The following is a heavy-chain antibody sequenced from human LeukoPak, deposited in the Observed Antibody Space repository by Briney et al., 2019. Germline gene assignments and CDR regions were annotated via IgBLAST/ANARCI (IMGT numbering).Heavy chain of an antibody. CDR2: IYWSGST. CDR1: GGSISSNY. CDR3: ARVYDSSGYDAFDI. J-gene: IGHJ3*02. D-gene: IGHD3-22*01. V-gene: IGHV4-59*01. Sequence: PSETLSLTCTVSGGSISSNYWSWIRQPPGKGLEWMGNIYWSGSTNYNPSLTSRVTISLDTSTNQFSLKLRSFTTAATAVYSRARVYDSSGYDAFDIWGQGTMVTVSS.